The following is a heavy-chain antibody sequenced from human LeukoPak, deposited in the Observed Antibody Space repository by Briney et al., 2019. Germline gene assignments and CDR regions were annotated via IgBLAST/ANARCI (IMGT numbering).Heavy chain of an antibody. CDR1: GGSISSSSYY. Sequence: SETLSLTCTVSGGSISSSSYYWGWIRQPPGKGLEWIGYIYYSGSTNYNPSLKSRVTISVDTSKNQFSLKLSSVTAADTAVYYCARVVRTFTMFYFDYWGQGTLVTVSS. CDR2: IYYSGST. CDR3: ARVVRTFTMFYFDY. V-gene: IGHV4-61*05. D-gene: IGHD3-10*02. J-gene: IGHJ4*02.